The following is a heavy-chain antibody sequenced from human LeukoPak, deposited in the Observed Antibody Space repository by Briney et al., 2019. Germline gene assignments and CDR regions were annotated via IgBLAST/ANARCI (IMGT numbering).Heavy chain of an antibody. CDR1: GGTFSSYA. CDR3: ARDRQQLVLVY. V-gene: IGHV1-69*13. CDR2: ITPIFGTA. J-gene: IGHJ4*02. D-gene: IGHD6-13*01. Sequence: ASVKVSCKASGGTFSSYAISWVRQAPGQGLEWMGGITPIFGTANYAQKFQGRVTITADESTSTAYMELSSLRSEDTAVYYCARDRQQLVLVYWGQGTLVTVSS.